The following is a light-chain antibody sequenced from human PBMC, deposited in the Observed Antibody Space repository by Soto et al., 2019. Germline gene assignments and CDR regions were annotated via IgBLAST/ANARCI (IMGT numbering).Light chain of an antibody. CDR1: SGHSSYA. Sequence: QSVLTQSPSASASLGASVKLTCTLSSGHSSYAIAWHQQQPEKGPRYLMKLNSDGSHSKGDGIPDRFSGSSSGAERYLTISSLQSEDEADYYCQTWGTGIHEVVFGGGTQLTVL. J-gene: IGLJ2*01. V-gene: IGLV4-69*01. CDR3: QTWGTGIHEVV. CDR2: LNSDGSH.